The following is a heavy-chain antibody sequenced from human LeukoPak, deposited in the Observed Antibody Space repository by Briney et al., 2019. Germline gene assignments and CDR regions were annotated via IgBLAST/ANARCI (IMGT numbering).Heavy chain of an antibody. V-gene: IGHV1-18*01. D-gene: IGHD1-1*01. CDR1: GYTFTSYG. Sequence: ASVKVSCKASGYTFTSYGISWVRQAPGQGLEWMGWISSYNGNTNYAQKLQGRGTMTTDTSTSTAYMELRRLRSDDTAVYYCAREGNWNDLNAFDIWGQGTMVTVSS. CDR3: AREGNWNDLNAFDI. CDR2: ISSYNGNT. J-gene: IGHJ3*02.